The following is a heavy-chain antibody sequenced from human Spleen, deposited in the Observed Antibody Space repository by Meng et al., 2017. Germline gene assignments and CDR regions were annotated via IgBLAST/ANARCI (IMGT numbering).Heavy chain of an antibody. V-gene: IGHV3-9*01. Sequence: GGSLRLSCAVSGFTLRDYWMHWVRQAPGKGLEWVSGISWDSGSIGYADSVKGRFTISRDNVKNSLSLQMNNLRADDTALYYCARDLRISASGSYSNSAFDIWGQGTMVTVSS. J-gene: IGHJ3*02. CDR3: ARDLRISASGSYSNSAFDI. CDR1: GFTLRDYW. CDR2: ISWDSGSI. D-gene: IGHD3-22*01.